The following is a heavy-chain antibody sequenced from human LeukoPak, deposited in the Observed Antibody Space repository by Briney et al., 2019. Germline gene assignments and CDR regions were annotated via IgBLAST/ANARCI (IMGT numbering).Heavy chain of an antibody. D-gene: IGHD3-10*01. V-gene: IGHV4-34*01. J-gene: IGHJ4*02. Sequence: PSETLSLTCAVYGGSFSGYYWSWIRQPPGKGLEWIGEINHSGSTNYNPSLKSRVTISVDTSKNQFSLKLSSVTAADTAVYYCARNSVGGDYLDYWGQGTLVTVSS. CDR2: INHSGST. CDR1: GGSFSGYY. CDR3: ARNSVGGDYLDY.